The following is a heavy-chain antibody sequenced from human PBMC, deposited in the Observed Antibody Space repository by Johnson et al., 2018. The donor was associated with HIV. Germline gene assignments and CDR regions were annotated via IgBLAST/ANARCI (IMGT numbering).Heavy chain of an antibody. J-gene: IGHJ3*01. CDR2: IKSKTDGGTT. CDR3: ARGSRYTYDNDDAYLLHAFDF. CDR1: GFTFSNAW. V-gene: IGHV3-15*01. D-gene: IGHD3-22*01. Sequence: VQLVESGGGLVKPGGSLRLSCAASGFTFSNAWMNWVRQAPGKGLEWVGRIKSKTDGGTTDYAAPVKGRFTISRDSSKNTLYLQMNSLRVEDTAVYYCARGSRYTYDNDDAYLLHAFDFWGQGTMVTVSS.